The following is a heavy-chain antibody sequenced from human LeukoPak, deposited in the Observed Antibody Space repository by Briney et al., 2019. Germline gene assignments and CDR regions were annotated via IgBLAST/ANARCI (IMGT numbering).Heavy chain of an antibody. D-gene: IGHD5-12*01. CDR3: ARASGEWGLRLAGYYYYMDV. CDR2: ISYDGSNK. V-gene: IGHV3-30-3*01. Sequence: GGSLRLSCSASGFIFSSYAMHWVRQAPGKGLEWVAVISYDGSNKYYADSVKGRFTISRDNSKNTLYLQMNSLRAEDTAVYYCARASGEWGLRLAGYYYYMDVWGKGTTVTVSS. J-gene: IGHJ6*03. CDR1: GFIFSSYA.